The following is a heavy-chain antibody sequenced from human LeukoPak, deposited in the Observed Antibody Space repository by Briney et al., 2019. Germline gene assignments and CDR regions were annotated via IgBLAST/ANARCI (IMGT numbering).Heavy chain of an antibody. CDR3: ANRGRYDILTGYFDY. D-gene: IGHD3-9*01. Sequence: GSLRLSCAASGFTFSSYAMSWVRQAPGKGLEWVSAISCSGGSTYYADSVEGRFTIFRNNTKNTLYLQMNSLRAEDTAVYYCANRGRYDILTGYFDYWGQGTLVTVSS. V-gene: IGHV3-23*01. CDR2: ISCSGGST. J-gene: IGHJ4*02. CDR1: GFTFSSYA.